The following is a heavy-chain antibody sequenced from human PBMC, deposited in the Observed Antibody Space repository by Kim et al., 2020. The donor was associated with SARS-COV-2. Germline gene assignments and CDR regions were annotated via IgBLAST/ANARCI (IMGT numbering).Heavy chain of an antibody. V-gene: IGHV4-39*01. CDR1: GGSISSSSYY. CDR3: ARHDPARIYGMDV. D-gene: IGHD2-15*01. Sequence: SETLSLTCTVSGGSISSSSYYWGWIRQPPGKGLEWIGSIYYSGSTYYNPSLKSRVTISVDTSKNQFSLKLSSVTAADTSVYYCARHDPARIYGMDVWGQG. J-gene: IGHJ6*02. CDR2: IYYSGST.